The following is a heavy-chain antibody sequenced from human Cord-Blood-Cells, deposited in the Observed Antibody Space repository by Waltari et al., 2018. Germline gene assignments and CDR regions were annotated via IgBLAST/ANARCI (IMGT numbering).Heavy chain of an antibody. CDR1: GARVSSNSPA. V-gene: IGHV6-1*01. Sequence: QVQLQQSGPGLVKPSQTLSLPCAISGARVSSNSPAWNWIRQSPSRGLEWLGRTYYRSKWYNDYAVSVKSRITINPDTSKNQFSLQLNSVTPEDTAVYYCARGMLTGGPSPLDYWGQGTLVTVSS. D-gene: IGHD7-27*01. CDR3: ARGMLTGGPSPLDY. J-gene: IGHJ4*02. CDR2: TYYRSKWYN.